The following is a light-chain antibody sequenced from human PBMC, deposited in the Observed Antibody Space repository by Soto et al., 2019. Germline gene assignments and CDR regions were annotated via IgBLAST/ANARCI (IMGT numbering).Light chain of an antibody. CDR3: QQSYSKPYT. CDR1: QSISSY. CDR2: AVS. Sequence: DIQMTQSPSSLSASVGDRVTITCRASQSISSYLNWYQQKPGRAPKLVIYAVSSLQSGVPSRFSGSGSGTDFTLTISSLQPEDFATYYCQQSYSKPYTFGQGTKLEIK. V-gene: IGKV1-39*01. J-gene: IGKJ2*01.